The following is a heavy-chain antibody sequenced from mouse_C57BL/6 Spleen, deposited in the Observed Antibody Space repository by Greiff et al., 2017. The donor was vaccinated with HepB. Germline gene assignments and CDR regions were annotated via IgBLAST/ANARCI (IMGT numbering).Heavy chain of an antibody. D-gene: IGHD2-4*01. CDR2: ISSGSSTI. J-gene: IGHJ3*01. Sequence: DVKLVESGGGLVKPGGSLKLSCAASGFTFSDYGMHWVRQAPEKGLEWVAYISSGSSTIYYADTVKGRFTISRDNAKNTLFLQMTSLRSEDTAMYYCSTYYDYSFAYWGQGTLVTVSA. CDR1: GFTFSDYG. CDR3: STYYDYSFAY. V-gene: IGHV5-17*01.